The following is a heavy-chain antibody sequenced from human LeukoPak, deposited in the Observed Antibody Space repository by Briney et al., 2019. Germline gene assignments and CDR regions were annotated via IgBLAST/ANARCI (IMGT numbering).Heavy chain of an antibody. D-gene: IGHD2-2*02. Sequence: GGSLRLSCAASGFTFSAYGLHWVRQAPGKGLEWVAFIRFDGSNKYYADSVKGRFTISRDNSKSAMYLQMNSLRAEDTAVYYCAKGGYCSSTSCYKGCYYMDVWGKGTTVTVSS. V-gene: IGHV3-30*02. CDR3: AKGGYCSSTSCYKGCYYMDV. CDR1: GFTFSAYG. J-gene: IGHJ6*03. CDR2: IRFDGSNK.